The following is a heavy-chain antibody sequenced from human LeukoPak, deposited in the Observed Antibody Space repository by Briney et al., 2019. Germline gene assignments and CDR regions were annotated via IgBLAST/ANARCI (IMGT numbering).Heavy chain of an antibody. CDR2: ISGSGCTE. J-gene: IGHJ3*02. CDR1: GFTFSSNV. Sequence: GGSLRLSCAASGFTFSSNVMSWVRQAPGKGLEWVSTISGSGCTEYYADSVRGRFTISRDNSKNTLYLQMNSLRAEDTAVYYCAKGGYYDNSGPFDIWGQGTMVTVSS. D-gene: IGHD3-22*01. V-gene: IGHV3-23*01. CDR3: AKGGYYDNSGPFDI.